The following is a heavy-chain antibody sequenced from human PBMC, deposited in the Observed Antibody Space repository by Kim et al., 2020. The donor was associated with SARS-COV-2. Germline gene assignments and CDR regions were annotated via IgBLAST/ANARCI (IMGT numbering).Heavy chain of an antibody. Sequence: SETLSLTCTVSGGSISSSSYYWGWIRQPPGKGLEWIGSIYYSGRTYYNPSLKSRVTISVDTSKNQFSLKLSSVTAADTAVYYCARHAKLWFGELLFTHGMDVWGQGTTVTVSS. CDR2: IYYSGRT. D-gene: IGHD3-10*01. CDR3: ARHAKLWFGELLFTHGMDV. J-gene: IGHJ6*02. CDR1: GGSISSSSYY. V-gene: IGHV4-39*01.